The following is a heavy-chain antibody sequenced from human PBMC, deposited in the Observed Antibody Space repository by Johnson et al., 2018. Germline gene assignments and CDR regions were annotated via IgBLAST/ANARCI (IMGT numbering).Heavy chain of an antibody. J-gene: IGHJ3*02. V-gene: IGHV3-23*04. Sequence: EVQLVESGGGLVQPGGSLRLSCAASGFTFRKYSMSWVRQAPGRGLEWVSTISGSDDSTYYADSVKGRFTISRDKSENTLYLQINSLRAEDTAIYYCPKDRWEGTTGDAFDIWGQGTMVTVSS. CDR2: ISGSDDST. CDR1: GFTFRKYS. D-gene: IGHD1/OR15-1a*01. CDR3: PKDRWEGTTGDAFDI.